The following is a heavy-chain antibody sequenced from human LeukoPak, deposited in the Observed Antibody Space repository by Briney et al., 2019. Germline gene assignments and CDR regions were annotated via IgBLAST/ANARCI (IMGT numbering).Heavy chain of an antibody. CDR2: ISYDGSNK. J-gene: IGHJ4*02. Sequence: GRSLRLSCAVSGFTFSSYDMPWVRQAPGKGLEWVAIISYDGSNKYYSDSVKGRFTISRDNSKNTLFLQMKSLRAEDTAVYFCARELRRLFDYWGQGTVLTVSS. CDR3: ARELRRLFDY. CDR1: GFTFSSYD. V-gene: IGHV3-30*03.